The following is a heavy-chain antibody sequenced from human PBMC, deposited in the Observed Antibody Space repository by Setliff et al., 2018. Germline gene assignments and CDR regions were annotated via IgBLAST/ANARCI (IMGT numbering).Heavy chain of an antibody. D-gene: IGHD2-15*01. J-gene: IGHJ4*02. CDR3: ATSGFCSSGSCYSFDD. V-gene: IGHV4-61*05. Sequence: PSETLSLTCTVSGDSISSRRSYWGWFRQPAGKGLEWIGEVNYSGSASHNPSLKRRVTISVDTSKKQFSRKLTSVTAADTVVYCCATSGFCSSGSCYSFDDWGQGALVTVSS. CDR2: VNYSGSA. CDR1: GDSISSRRSY.